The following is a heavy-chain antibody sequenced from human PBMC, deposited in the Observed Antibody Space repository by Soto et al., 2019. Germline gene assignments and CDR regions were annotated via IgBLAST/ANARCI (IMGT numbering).Heavy chain of an antibody. CDR2: IMPFFGSG. D-gene: IGHD3-22*01. V-gene: IGHV1-69*01. CDR1: RGTFTNYA. CDR3: ARDRAGYYSHFVY. J-gene: IGHJ4*02. Sequence: QVYLVQSGAEVKKPGSSVKVSCKALRGTFTNYAFSWVRQAPGQGLEWMGGIMPFFGSGNYAQKFQGRINITADEGTSSVYLELTSLRSEDTAVYYCARDRAGYYSHFVYWGQGTLVTVSS.